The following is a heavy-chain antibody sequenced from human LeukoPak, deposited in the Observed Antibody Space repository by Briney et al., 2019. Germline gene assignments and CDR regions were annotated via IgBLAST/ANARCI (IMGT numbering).Heavy chain of an antibody. J-gene: IGHJ4*02. CDR3: AKDRGYSYGLAFDY. CDR1: GFTFSSYG. Sequence: PGGSLRLSCAASGFTFSSYGMHWVRQAPGKGLEWVAFIRYDGSNKYYADSVKGRFTISRDNSKNTLYLQMNSLRAEDTAVYYCAKDRGYSYGLAFDYWGQGTLVTVSS. CDR2: IRYDGSNK. D-gene: IGHD5-18*01. V-gene: IGHV3-30*02.